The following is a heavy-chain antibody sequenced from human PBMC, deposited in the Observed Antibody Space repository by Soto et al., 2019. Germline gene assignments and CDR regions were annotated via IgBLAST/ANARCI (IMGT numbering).Heavy chain of an antibody. CDR1: GDSISRGAYY. V-gene: IGHV4-31*03. J-gene: IGHJ4*02. CDR2: IYYSGST. CDR3: AAIVGGPAAQFDY. D-gene: IGHD2-2*01. Sequence: QVQLQESGPGLVKPSQTLSLTCTVSGDSISRGAYYWGWVRQHPGKGLEWIGYIYYSGSTYYNPSLKSRIIIAGDTSKNQFSLTLSSVTAADTAVYYCAAIVGGPAAQFDYWGQGTLVTVSS.